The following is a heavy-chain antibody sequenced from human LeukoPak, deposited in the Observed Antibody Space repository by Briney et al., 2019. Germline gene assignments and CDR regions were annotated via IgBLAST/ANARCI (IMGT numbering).Heavy chain of an antibody. CDR3: ARDSPIAVSGTYDY. V-gene: IGHV1-2*06. Sequence: ASVKVSCKASGYTFTGYYMHWVRQAPGQGLEWMGRINPNSGGTKYAQKFQGRVTMTRDTSISTAYMELTRMTSDDTAIYCCARDSPIAVSGTYDYWGQGTLVTVSS. CDR1: GYTFTGYY. D-gene: IGHD6-19*01. J-gene: IGHJ4*02. CDR2: INPNSGGT.